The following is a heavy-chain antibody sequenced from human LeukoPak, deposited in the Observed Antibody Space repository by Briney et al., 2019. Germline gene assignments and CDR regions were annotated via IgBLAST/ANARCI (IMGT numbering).Heavy chain of an antibody. D-gene: IGHD5-18*01. CDR1: GYTFATYG. CDR2: IIPILGIA. J-gene: IGHJ5*02. CDR3: ARQGYGTNS. Sequence: SVKVSCKASGYTFATYGISWVRQAPGQGLEWMGRIIPILGIANYAQKFQGRVTITADKSTSTAYMELSSLRSEDTAVYYCARQGYGTNSWGQGTLVTVSS. V-gene: IGHV1-69*04.